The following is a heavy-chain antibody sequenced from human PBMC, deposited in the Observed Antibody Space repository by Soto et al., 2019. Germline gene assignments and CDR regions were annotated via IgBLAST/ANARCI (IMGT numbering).Heavy chain of an antibody. CDR3: TKDRVPDGIYSFDY. V-gene: IGHV3-30-3*01. D-gene: IGHD2-15*01. Sequence: GGSLRLSCAASGFTFSSYAMHWVRQAPGKGLEWVAVISYDGSNKYYRDSVKGRFTIFKDKSMNTVYLQMNSLTVEDAAVYYCTKDRVPDGIYSFDYWGQGALVTVSS. CDR1: GFTFSSYA. CDR2: ISYDGSNK. J-gene: IGHJ4*02.